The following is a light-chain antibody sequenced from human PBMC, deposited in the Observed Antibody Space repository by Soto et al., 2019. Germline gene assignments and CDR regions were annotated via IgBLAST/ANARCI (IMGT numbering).Light chain of an antibody. J-gene: IGKJ1*01. CDR1: QSVRGN. CDR2: GTS. V-gene: IGKV3-15*01. CDR3: QHYYNWTRT. Sequence: EIVMTQSPATLSVSPGERATLSCRASQSVRGNLAWYQQKPGQSPRLLIHGTSTRATGVPATFSGSGSGTEFTLTISSLQSEDFAVYYCQHYYNWTRTVGHGTTV.